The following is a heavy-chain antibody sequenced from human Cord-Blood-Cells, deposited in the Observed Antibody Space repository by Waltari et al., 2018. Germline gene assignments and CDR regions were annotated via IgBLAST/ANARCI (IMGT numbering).Heavy chain of an antibody. CDR3: ARGAAMLDY. V-gene: IGHV3-21*01. CDR2: ISSSSSYI. CDR1: GFTFSSYS. J-gene: IGHJ4*02. D-gene: IGHD2-2*01. Sequence: EVQLVESGGGLVKPGGSLRLSCAASGFTFSSYSMNWVRQAPGKGLEWVSSISSSSSYIYYADSVKGRFTIARDNAKNSLYLQMNSRRAEDTAVYYCARGAAMLDYWGQGTLVTVSS.